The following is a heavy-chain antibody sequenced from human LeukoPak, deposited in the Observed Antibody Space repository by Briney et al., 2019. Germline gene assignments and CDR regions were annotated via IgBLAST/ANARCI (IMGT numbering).Heavy chain of an antibody. V-gene: IGHV3-48*03. CDR2: ISTSDNNIYNTR. Sequence: PGGSLRLSCAASGFTFSSYEMNWVRQAPGKGLEWISYISTSDNNIYNTRYYADSVQGRFTISRDNAKNSQYLQMNSLRAEDTAVYYCARDPLYTSGWHYFDSWGQGTLVTVSS. J-gene: IGHJ4*02. CDR3: ARDPLYTSGWHYFDS. D-gene: IGHD6-19*01. CDR1: GFTFSSYE.